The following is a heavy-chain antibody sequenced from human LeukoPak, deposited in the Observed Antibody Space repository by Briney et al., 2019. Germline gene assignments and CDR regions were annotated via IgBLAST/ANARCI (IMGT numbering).Heavy chain of an antibody. CDR1: GYTFTSYG. CDR3: ARVPRYSSSWYSENWLDP. D-gene: IGHD6-13*01. V-gene: IGHV1-18*01. CDR2: ISAYNGNT. Sequence: GASVKVSCKASGYTFTSYGISWVRQAPGQGLEWMGWISAYNGNTNYAQKLQGRVTMTTDTSTSTAYMELRSLRSDDTAVYYCARVPRYSSSWYSENWLDPWGQGTLVTVSS. J-gene: IGHJ5*02.